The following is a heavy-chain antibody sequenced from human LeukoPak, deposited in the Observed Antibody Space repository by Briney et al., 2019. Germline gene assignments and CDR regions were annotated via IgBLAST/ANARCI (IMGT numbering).Heavy chain of an antibody. CDR2: MSNSGENT. CDR3: AKGVPRVGATTGVDY. J-gene: IGHJ4*02. Sequence: PGRSLRLSCAASGFTFSSYSMQWVRQTPGKGLEWVGIMSNSGENTFYGEAVKGRFTISRDNSKNTLYLQMNSLRAEDTAVYYCAKGVPRVGATTGVDYWGQGTLVTVSS. CDR1: GFTFSSYS. D-gene: IGHD1-26*01. V-gene: IGHV3-30*18.